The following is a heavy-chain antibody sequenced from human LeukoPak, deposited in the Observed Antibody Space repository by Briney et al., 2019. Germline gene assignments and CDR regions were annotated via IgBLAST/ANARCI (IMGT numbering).Heavy chain of an antibody. D-gene: IGHD2-2*01. V-gene: IGHV5-51*01. CDR3: ARRVGNIVVVPAAPTNWFDP. CDR2: IYPGDSDT. CDR1: GYNFTSYW. Sequence: GESLKISCKGSGYNFTSYWIGWVRPMPGKGLGWMGIIYPGDSDTRYSPSFQGQVTISADKSISTAYLQWSSLKASDTAMYYCARRVGNIVVVPAAPTNWFDPWGQGTLVTVSS. J-gene: IGHJ5*02.